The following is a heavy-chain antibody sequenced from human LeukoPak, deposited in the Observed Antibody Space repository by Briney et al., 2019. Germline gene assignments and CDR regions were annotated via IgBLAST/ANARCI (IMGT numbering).Heavy chain of an antibody. V-gene: IGHV3-74*01. CDR1: GFTFSVYW. J-gene: IGHJ4*02. CDR3: VRDSPTGYYTDH. CDR2: ISNDGSST. Sequence: GGSLTLSCAASGFTFSVYWMHWVRQAPGKGLVWVSRISNDGSSTTYADSVKGRFTISRDDAKNTVYLQMNSLRAEDTAVYYCVRDSPTGYYTDHWGQGTLVTVSS. D-gene: IGHD3/OR15-3a*01.